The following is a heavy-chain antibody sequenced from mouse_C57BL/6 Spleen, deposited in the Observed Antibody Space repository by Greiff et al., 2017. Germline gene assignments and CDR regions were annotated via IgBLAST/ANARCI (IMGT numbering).Heavy chain of an antibody. D-gene: IGHD1-1*01. V-gene: IGHV5-4*01. Sequence: EVQRVESGGGLVKPGGSLKLSCAASGFTFSSYAMSWVRQTPEKRLEWVATISDGGSYTYYPDNVKGRFTISRDNAKNNLYLQMSHLKSEDTAMYYCARDYYGVRGFAYWGQGTLVTVSA. CDR1: GFTFSSYA. CDR3: ARDYYGVRGFAY. J-gene: IGHJ3*01. CDR2: ISDGGSYT.